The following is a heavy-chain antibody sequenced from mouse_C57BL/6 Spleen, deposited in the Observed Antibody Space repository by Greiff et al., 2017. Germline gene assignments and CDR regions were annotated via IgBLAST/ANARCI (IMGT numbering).Heavy chain of an antibody. J-gene: IGHJ3*01. CDR2: ISNLAYSI. CDR3: ARPGDGYYSWFAY. Sequence: EVQLVESGGGLVQPGGSLKLSCAASGFTFSDYGMAWVRQAPRKGPEWVAFISNLAYSIYYADTVTGRFTISRENAKNTLYLEMSSLRSEDTAMYYCARPGDGYYSWFAYWGQGTLVTVSA. V-gene: IGHV5-15*01. D-gene: IGHD2-3*01. CDR1: GFTFSDYG.